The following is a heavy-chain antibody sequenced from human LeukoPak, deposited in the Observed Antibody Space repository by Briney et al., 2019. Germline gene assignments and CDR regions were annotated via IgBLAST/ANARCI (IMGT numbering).Heavy chain of an antibody. CDR2: ISYSGDNT. V-gene: IGHV3-30*04. CDR1: GFSLSSYA. CDR3: ASDPRDGGQNV. J-gene: IGHJ6*04. Sequence: GGSLRLSCAASGFSLSSYAMHWVRQAPGKGLEWVTLISYSGDNTYSADSVKGRFTFSRDKSKNTLYLQMNSLRPEDSAVYYCASDPRDGGQNVWGKGTTVTVSS. D-gene: IGHD5-24*01.